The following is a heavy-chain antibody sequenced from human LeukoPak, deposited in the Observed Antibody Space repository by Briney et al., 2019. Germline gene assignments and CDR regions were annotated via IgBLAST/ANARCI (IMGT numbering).Heavy chain of an antibody. CDR2: IRYDGNNK. CDR3: ARDYHGLDY. V-gene: IGHV3-33*01. J-gene: IGHJ4*02. D-gene: IGHD2-2*01. Sequence: PGGSLRLSCAASGFTFRHFGMHWVRQAPGKGLEWVAVIRYDGNNKYYADPVKGRFTISRDNSKNTLYLQMKSLRAEDTAVYYCARDYHGLDYWGQGTLVTVSS. CDR1: GFTFRHFG.